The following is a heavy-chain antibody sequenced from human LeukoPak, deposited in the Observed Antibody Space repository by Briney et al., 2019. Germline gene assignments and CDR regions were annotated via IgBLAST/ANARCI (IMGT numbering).Heavy chain of an antibody. CDR2: ISGSGTTM. Sequence: GGALSLSCAASGFTFSSNSMNWVRPAPGKGLEWLPYISGSGTTMYYADSVKGRFTISRDNAKNSLYLQMHGLRDEDTAVYYCARYCISTSCYSEIDYWGQGTLVTVSS. D-gene: IGHD2-2*02. V-gene: IGHV3-48*02. J-gene: IGHJ4*02. CDR1: GFTFSSNS. CDR3: ARYCISTSCYSEIDY.